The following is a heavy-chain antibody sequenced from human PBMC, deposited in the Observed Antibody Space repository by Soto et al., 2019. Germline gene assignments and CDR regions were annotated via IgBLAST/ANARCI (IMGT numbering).Heavy chain of an antibody. V-gene: IGHV1-18*01. CDR3: AGGWFGEIVYYLDY. CDR2: ISAYNGNT. J-gene: IGHJ4*02. D-gene: IGHD3-10*01. Sequence: QVQLVQSGAEVKKPGASVKVSCKASGYTFTNYGISWVRQAPGQGLEWMGWISAYNGNTNYAQKLQGRVTMTTDTSTGTAYMELRRLRSDDTAVYYCAGGWFGEIVYYLDYWGQGTLVTVSS. CDR1: GYTFTNYG.